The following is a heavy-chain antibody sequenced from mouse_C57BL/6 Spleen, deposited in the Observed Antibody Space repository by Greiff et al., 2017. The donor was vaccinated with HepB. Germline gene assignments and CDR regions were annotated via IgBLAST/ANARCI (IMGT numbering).Heavy chain of an antibody. V-gene: IGHV5-4*01. CDR1: GFTFSSYA. J-gene: IGHJ4*01. CDR3: ASLYSNYEAMDY. Sequence: EVHLVESGGGLVKPGGSLKLSCAASGFTFSSYAMSWVRQTPEKRLEWVATISDGGSYTYYPDNVKGRFTISRDNAKNNLYLQMSHLKSEDTAMYYCASLYSNYEAMDYWGQGTSVTVSS. CDR2: ISDGGSYT. D-gene: IGHD2-5*01.